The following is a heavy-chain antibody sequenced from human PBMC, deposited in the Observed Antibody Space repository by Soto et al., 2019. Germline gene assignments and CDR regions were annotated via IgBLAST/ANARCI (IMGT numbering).Heavy chain of an antibody. V-gene: IGHV3-30*18. CDR1: GFTFSSYG. Sequence: PGGSLRLSCTASGFTFSSYGMHWVRQAPGKGLEWVAVISYDGSNKYYADSVKGRFTISRDNSKNTLYPQMNSLRAEDTAVYYCGKVPRRWWGPYYYMDVWGKGTTVTVSS. J-gene: IGHJ6*03. CDR2: ISYDGSNK. CDR3: GKVPRRWWGPYYYMDV. D-gene: IGHD2-21*02.